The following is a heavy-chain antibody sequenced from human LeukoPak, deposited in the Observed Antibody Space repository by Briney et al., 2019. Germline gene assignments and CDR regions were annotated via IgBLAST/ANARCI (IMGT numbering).Heavy chain of an antibody. D-gene: IGHD3-10*01. V-gene: IGHV4-38-2*02. J-gene: IGHJ5*02. CDR3: ARAGWFGPNWFDP. Sequence: SETLSLTCTVSGYSISSGYYWGWIRQPPGKGLEWIGSIYHSGSTYYNPSLKSRVTISVDTSKNQFSLKLSSVTAADTAVYYCARAGWFGPNWFDPWGQGTLVTVSS. CDR2: IYHSGST. CDR1: GYSISSGYY.